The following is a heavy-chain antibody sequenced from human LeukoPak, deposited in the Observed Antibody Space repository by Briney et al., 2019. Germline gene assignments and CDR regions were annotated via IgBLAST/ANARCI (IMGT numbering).Heavy chain of an antibody. CDR1: GYTLTGYY. CDR3: ARVAGYCSSTSCYLDNWFDP. Sequence: ASVKVSCKASGYTLTGYYMHWVRQAPGQGLEWMGRINPNSGGTNYAQKFQGRVTMTRDTSISTAYMELSRLRSDDTAVYYCARVAGYCSSTSCYLDNWFDPWGQGTLVTVSS. CDR2: INPNSGGT. J-gene: IGHJ5*02. D-gene: IGHD2-2*01. V-gene: IGHV1-2*06.